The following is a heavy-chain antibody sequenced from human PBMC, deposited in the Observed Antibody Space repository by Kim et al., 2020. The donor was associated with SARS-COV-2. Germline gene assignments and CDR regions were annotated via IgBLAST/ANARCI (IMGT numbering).Heavy chain of an antibody. V-gene: IGHV6-1*01. J-gene: IGHJ3*02. Sequence: SQTLSLTCAISGDSVSGKRGAWNWIRQSPSRGLEWLGRTYYSSKWYNDHALSVRSRITVNPDTSKNQFSLQLNYVNPEDTALYYCVMSWHISGFDISGQGTMVTVS. D-gene: IGHD2-21*01. CDR1: GDSVSGKRGA. CDR3: VMSWHISGFDI. CDR2: TYYSSKWYN.